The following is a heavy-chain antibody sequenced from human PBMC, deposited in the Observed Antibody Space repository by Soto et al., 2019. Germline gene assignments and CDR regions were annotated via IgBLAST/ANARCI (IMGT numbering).Heavy chain of an antibody. Sequence: PSETLCLTCTVSGGSVIIGSYYWSWIRQPPGKGLEWIGYIYYSGSTNYNPSLKSRVTISVDTSKNQFSLKLSSVTAADTAVYYCARAVRVSTVMRYGWFDPWGQGTLVTVSS. D-gene: IGHD4-17*01. CDR3: ARAVRVSTVMRYGWFDP. J-gene: IGHJ5*02. CDR2: IYYSGST. CDR1: GGSVIIGSYY. V-gene: IGHV4-61*01.